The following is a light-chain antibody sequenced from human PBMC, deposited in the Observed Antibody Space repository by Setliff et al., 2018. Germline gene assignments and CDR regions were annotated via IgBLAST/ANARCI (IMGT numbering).Light chain of an antibody. J-gene: IGLJ1*01. Sequence: QSVLTQPPSASGTPGQRVTISCSGTSSDVGGYNYVSWYQQHPGKAPKLMIYDVSNRPSGVSNRFSGSKFGNTASLAISGLQAEDEADYYCSSYTGTYVFGSGTKV. CDR2: DVS. CDR3: SSYTGTYV. V-gene: IGLV2-14*03. CDR1: SSDVGGYNY.